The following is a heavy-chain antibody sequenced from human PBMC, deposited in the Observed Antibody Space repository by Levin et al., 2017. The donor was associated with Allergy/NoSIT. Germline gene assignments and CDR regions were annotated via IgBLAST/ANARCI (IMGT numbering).Heavy chain of an antibody. Sequence: GESLKISCAASGFTFSNAWMSWVRQAPGKGLEWVGRIKSKTDGGTTDYAAPVKGRFTISRHYSKNTLYLQMNSLKTEDTAVYYCTTFAYYYGSGALDYWGQGTLVTVSS. CDR3: TTFAYYYGSGALDY. V-gene: IGHV3-15*01. CDR1: GFTFSNAW. CDR2: IKSKTDGGTT. J-gene: IGHJ4*02. D-gene: IGHD3-10*01.